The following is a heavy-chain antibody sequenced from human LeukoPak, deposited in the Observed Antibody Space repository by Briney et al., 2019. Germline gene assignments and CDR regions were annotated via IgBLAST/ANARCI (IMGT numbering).Heavy chain of an antibody. V-gene: IGHV3-30*04. J-gene: IGHJ4*02. Sequence: PGGSLRLSCVASGFTFSNYAMHWVRQAPGKGLEWVAVISYDGSNKYYADSVKGRFTISRDNSKNTLYLQMNSLRAEDTAVYYCARVCRRYYDILTGYYSDYWGQGTLVTVSS. D-gene: IGHD3-9*01. CDR1: GFTFSNYA. CDR2: ISYDGSNK. CDR3: ARVCRRYYDILTGYYSDY.